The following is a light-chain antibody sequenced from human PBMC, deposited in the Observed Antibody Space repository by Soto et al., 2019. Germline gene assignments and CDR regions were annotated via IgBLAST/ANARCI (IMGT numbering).Light chain of an antibody. Sequence: ENVLTQSPGTLSLSPGERATLSCRASQSVGTYLAWYQQKPGQAPRLLIFDASKRATGIPARFSGSGSGTDFTLTISSLQPEDFATYFCQQTYSSPQTFGQGTKVDIK. CDR2: DAS. CDR3: QQTYSSPQT. CDR1: QSVGTY. J-gene: IGKJ1*01. V-gene: IGKV3-11*01.